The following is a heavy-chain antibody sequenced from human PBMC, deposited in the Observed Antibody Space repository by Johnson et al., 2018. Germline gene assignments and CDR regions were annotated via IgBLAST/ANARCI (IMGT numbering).Heavy chain of an antibody. J-gene: IGHJ6*02. D-gene: IGHD6-13*01. CDR1: GFTFSSYG. CDR3: AKDRIAEAVYYGMDV. CDR2: ISYDGSNK. V-gene: IGHV3-30*18. Sequence: VQLVESGGGVVQPGRSLRLSCAASGFTFSSYGMHWVRQAPGKGLEWVALISYDGSNKYYADSVKGRFTISRDNSKNTLYLPLNSLRAGDTAVYYCAKDRIAEAVYYGMDVWGQWTTVTGSS.